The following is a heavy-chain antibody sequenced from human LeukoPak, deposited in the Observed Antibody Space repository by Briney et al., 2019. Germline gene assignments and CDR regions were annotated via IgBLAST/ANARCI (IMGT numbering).Heavy chain of an antibody. CDR3: ASPDYGDDDY. Sequence: PSETLSLTCTVSGGSISSYYWSWIRQPPGKGLEWIGEINHSGSTNYNPSLKSRVTISVDTSKNQFSLKLSSVTAADTAVYYCASPDYGDDDYWGQGTLATVSS. CDR1: GGSISSYY. CDR2: INHSGST. V-gene: IGHV4-34*01. J-gene: IGHJ4*02. D-gene: IGHD4-17*01.